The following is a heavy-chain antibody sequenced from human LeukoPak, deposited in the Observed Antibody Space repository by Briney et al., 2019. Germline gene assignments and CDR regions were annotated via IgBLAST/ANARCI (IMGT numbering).Heavy chain of an antibody. D-gene: IGHD4-11*01. CDR1: GYTFTSYG. J-gene: IGHJ6*03. CDR3: ARSSGGLQYYYYYMDV. Sequence: ASVKVSCKASGYTFTSYGISWVRRAPGQGLEWMGWISAYNGNTNYAQKLQGRVTMTTDTSTSTAYMELRSLRSDDAAVYYCARSSGGLQYYYYYMDVWGKGTTVTVSS. CDR2: ISAYNGNT. V-gene: IGHV1-18*01.